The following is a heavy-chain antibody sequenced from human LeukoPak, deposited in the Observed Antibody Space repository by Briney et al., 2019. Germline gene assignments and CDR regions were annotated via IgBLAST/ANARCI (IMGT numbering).Heavy chain of an antibody. V-gene: IGHV3-23*01. J-gene: IGHJ5*02. CDR1: GITLRTYW. CDR3: AKYNRRNWFDP. D-gene: IGHD1-20*01. Sequence: GGSLRLSCEASGITLRTYWMHWVRQAPGKGLEWVSAISGSGGSTYYADSVKGRFTISRDNSKNTLYLQMNSLRAEDTAVYYCAKYNRRNWFDPWGQGTLVTVSS. CDR2: ISGSGGST.